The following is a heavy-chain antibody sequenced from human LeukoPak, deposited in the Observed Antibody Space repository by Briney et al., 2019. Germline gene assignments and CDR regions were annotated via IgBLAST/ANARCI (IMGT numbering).Heavy chain of an antibody. J-gene: IGHJ6*02. CDR2: IYYSGST. CDR1: GGSISSYY. V-gene: IGHV4-59*01. CDR3: ARVVYSHYWPEGMDV. Sequence: SSETLSLTCTVSGGSISSYYWSWIRQPPGKGLEWIGYIYYSGSTNYNPSLKSRVTISVDTSKNQFSLKLSSVTAADTAVYYCARVVYSHYWPEGMDVWGQGTTVTVSS. D-gene: IGHD4-11*01.